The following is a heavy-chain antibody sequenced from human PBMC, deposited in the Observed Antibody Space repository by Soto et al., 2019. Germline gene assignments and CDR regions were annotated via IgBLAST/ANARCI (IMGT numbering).Heavy chain of an antibody. J-gene: IGHJ4*02. V-gene: IGHV1-46*01. D-gene: IGHD3-3*01. Sequence: GASVKVSCKASGYTFTSYYMHWVRQAPGQGLEWMGIINPSGGSTSYAQKFQGRVTMTRDTSTSTVYMELSSLRSEDTAVYYCARCPAHTIFGVVISYYFDYWGQGTLVTVSS. CDR1: GYTFTSYY. CDR3: ARCPAHTIFGVVISYYFDY. CDR2: INPSGGST.